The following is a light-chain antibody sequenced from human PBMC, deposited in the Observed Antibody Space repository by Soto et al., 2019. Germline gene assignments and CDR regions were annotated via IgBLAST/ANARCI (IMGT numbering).Light chain of an antibody. Sequence: EIVLTQSPGTLSLSPGERATLSCRASQSVSSSYLACYQQKPGQAPRLLIYSASSRATGIPARFSGSGSGKDLTITISRLETEDFAVYYCQQYGSSPWTFGQGTKVEIK. CDR2: SAS. V-gene: IGKV3-20*01. CDR1: QSVSSSY. CDR3: QQYGSSPWT. J-gene: IGKJ1*01.